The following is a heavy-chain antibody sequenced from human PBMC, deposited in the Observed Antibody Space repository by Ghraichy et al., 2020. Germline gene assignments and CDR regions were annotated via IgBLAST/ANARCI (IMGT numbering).Heavy chain of an antibody. CDR2: IYYSGST. CDR3: ARFHTAMSTSPTDY. V-gene: IGHV4-39*01. Sequence: SETLSLTCTVSGGSISSSSYYWGWIRQPPGKGLEWIGSIYYSGSTYYKPSLKSRVTISVDTSKHQFSLKLSSVNDADTAVYYGARFHTAMSTSPTDYWGQGTLVTVSS. J-gene: IGHJ4*02. CDR1: GGSISSSSYY. D-gene: IGHD5-18*01.